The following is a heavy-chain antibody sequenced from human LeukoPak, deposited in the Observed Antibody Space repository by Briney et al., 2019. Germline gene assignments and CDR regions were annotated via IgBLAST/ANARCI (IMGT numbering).Heavy chain of an antibody. D-gene: IGHD6-13*01. CDR2: IYYSGST. Sequence: SETLSLTCTVSGGSISSYYWSWIRQPPGKGREWIGYIYYSGSTNYNPSLKSRVTISVDTSKNQFSLKLSSVTAADTAVYYCASAQQLVFSFDPWGQGTLVTVSS. V-gene: IGHV4-59*01. J-gene: IGHJ5*02. CDR1: GGSISSYY. CDR3: ASAQQLVFSFDP.